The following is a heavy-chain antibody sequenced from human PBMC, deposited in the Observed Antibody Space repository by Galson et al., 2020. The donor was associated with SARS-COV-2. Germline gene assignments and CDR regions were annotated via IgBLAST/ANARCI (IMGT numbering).Heavy chain of an antibody. V-gene: IGHV4-39*02. CDR1: GGSISSSSYY. CDR2: IYYSGST. CDR3: ARERYYYDSSYLSASAFDI. J-gene: IGHJ3*02. D-gene: IGHD3-22*01. Sequence: ETSETLSLTCTVSGGSISSSSYYWGWIRQPPGKGLEWIGSIYYSGSTYYNPSLKSRVTISVDTSKNQFSLKLSSVTAADTAVYYCARERYYYDSSYLSASAFDIWGQGTMVTVSS.